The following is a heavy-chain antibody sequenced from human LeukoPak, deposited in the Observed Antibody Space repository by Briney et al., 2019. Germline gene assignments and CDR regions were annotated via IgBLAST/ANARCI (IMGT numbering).Heavy chain of an antibody. D-gene: IGHD4-11*01. Sequence: GGSLRLSCAASGFTYSHYGMHWVRQAPGKGLEWVAALWSDGTEKYYADAVKGRFTISRDNSRNTLYLQLNSLRGEDTAVYYCARDAQRGFDYSNSLQYWGQGTLVTVSS. CDR2: LWSDGTEK. V-gene: IGHV3-33*08. J-gene: IGHJ4*02. CDR1: GFTYSHYG. CDR3: ARDAQRGFDYSNSLQY.